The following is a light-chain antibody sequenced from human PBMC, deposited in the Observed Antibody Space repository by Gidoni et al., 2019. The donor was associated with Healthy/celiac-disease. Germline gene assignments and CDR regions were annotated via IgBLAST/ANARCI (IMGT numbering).Light chain of an antibody. V-gene: IGKV1-39*01. CDR1: QSISTY. CDR3: QQSYSIPRT. J-gene: IGKJ3*01. CDR2: AAS. Sequence: DIQMTQSPSSLSASVGDRVTITCRASQSISTYLNWYQQKPGKAPKLLIYAASSLQSGVPSRFSGSGSGTDFTLTISSLLPEDSATYYCQQSYSIPRTFGPGTKVDIK.